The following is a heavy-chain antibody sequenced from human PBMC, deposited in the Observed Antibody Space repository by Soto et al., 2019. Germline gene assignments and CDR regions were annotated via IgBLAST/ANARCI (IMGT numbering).Heavy chain of an antibody. Sequence: EVQLVESGGGLVKPGGSLRLSCVASGFTFSNAWMSWVRQAPGKGLEWVGRIKSKTDGGTTDYAAPVKGRFTISRDDSKNTLYLQMNSLKTEDTAVYYCTSTNYDYIWGSYRPPRAFDIWGQGTMVTVSS. V-gene: IGHV3-15*01. J-gene: IGHJ3*02. D-gene: IGHD3-16*02. CDR1: GFTFSNAW. CDR3: TSTNYDYIWGSYRPPRAFDI. CDR2: IKSKTDGGTT.